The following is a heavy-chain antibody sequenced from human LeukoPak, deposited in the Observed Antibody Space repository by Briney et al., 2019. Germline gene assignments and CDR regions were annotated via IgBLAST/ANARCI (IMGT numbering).Heavy chain of an antibody. CDR3: ARLLGTS. CDR1: GFTVSSYY. D-gene: IGHD2/OR15-2a*01. V-gene: IGHV3-53*01. J-gene: IGHJ5*02. CDR2: IYSDGTT. Sequence: GGSLRLSCAASGFTVSSYYMSWVLQAPGKGLEWVSIIYSDGTTYYADSVKGRFTVSRDNSKNTLYLQMNSLRAEDTAVYYCARLLGTSWGQGTLVTVSS.